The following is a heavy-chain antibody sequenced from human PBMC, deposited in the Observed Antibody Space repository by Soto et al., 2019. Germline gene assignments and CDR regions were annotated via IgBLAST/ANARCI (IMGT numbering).Heavy chain of an antibody. Sequence: GASVKVSCKASGYTFTSYYMHWVRQAPGQGLEWMGIINPSGGSTGYAQKFQGRVTMTRNTSISTAYMELSSLRSEDTAVYYCARGAKTLLLWFGDPYYYYYMDVWGKGTTVTVSS. V-gene: IGHV1-46*01. CDR1: GYTFTSYY. CDR3: ARGAKTLLLWFGDPYYYYYMDV. CDR2: INPSGGST. J-gene: IGHJ6*03. D-gene: IGHD3-10*01.